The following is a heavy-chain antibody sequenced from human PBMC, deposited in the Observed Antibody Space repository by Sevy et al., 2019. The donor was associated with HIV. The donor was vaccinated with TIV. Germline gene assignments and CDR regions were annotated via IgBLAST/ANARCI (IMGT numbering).Heavy chain of an antibody. D-gene: IGHD5-18*01. CDR2: ISSSSSYI. Sequence: GGSLRLSCAASGFTFSSYSMNWVRQAPGKGLEWVSSISSSSSYIYYAGSVKGRFTISRDNAKNSLYLQMNSLRAEDTAVYYCAIGVDTAMADFDYWGQGTLVTVSS. J-gene: IGHJ4*02. CDR3: AIGVDTAMADFDY. CDR1: GFTFSSYS. V-gene: IGHV3-21*01.